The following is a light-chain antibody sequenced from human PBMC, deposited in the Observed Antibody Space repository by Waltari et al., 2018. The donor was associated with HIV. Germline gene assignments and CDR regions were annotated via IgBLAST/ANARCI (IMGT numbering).Light chain of an antibody. J-gene: IGKJ2*01. CDR2: KIS. CDR1: RSLVYSDGNTY. V-gene: IGKV2-30*01. Sequence: DVVMTQSPLSLPVALGQPASISCRSSRSLVYSDGNTYLNWFHQRPGQSPRRLIYKISNRDSGVPDRFSGSGSGTDFTLKISRVEAEDVGIYYCMQGSHLYTFGQGTKREIK. CDR3: MQGSHLYT.